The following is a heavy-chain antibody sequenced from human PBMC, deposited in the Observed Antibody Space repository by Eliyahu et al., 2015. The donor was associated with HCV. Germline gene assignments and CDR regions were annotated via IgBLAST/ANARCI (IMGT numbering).Heavy chain of an antibody. CDR1: SSYA. CDR2: ISYDGSNK. CDR3: ARSHGVDYYDSSGYSY. V-gene: IGHV3-30-3*01. Sequence: SSYAMHWVRQAPGKGLEWVAVISYDGSNKYYADSVKGRFTISRDNSKNTLYLQMNSLRAEDTAVYYCARSHGVDYYDSSGYSYWGQGTLVTVSS. J-gene: IGHJ4*02. D-gene: IGHD3-22*01.